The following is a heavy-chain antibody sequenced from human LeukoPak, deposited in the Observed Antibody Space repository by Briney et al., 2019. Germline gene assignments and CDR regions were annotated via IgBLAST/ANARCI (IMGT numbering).Heavy chain of an antibody. CDR3: ARGPSGYHNT. V-gene: IGHV3-23*01. CDR2: ISGGGGET. Sequence: GGSLRLSCAASGFTFSSYWMHWVRQAPGKGLEWVSSISGGGGETYYVDSVKGRFIISRDNSKNTLYLQMNSLRAEDTAVYYCARGPSGYHNTGGQGTLVTVSS. D-gene: IGHD5-12*01. J-gene: IGHJ4*02. CDR1: GFTFSSYW.